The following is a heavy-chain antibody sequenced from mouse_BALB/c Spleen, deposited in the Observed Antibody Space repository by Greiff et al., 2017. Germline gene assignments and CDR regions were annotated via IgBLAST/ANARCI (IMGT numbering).Heavy chain of an antibody. D-gene: IGHD2-4*01. V-gene: IGHV3-6*02. CDR2: ISYDGSN. CDR1: GYSITSGYY. CDR3: AREVYYDY. J-gene: IGHJ3*01. Sequence: EVQLQQSGPGLVKPSQSLSLTCSVTGYSITSGYYWNWIRQFPGNKLEWMGYISYDGSNNYNPSLKNRISITRDTSKNQFFLKLNSVTTEDTATYYCAREVYYDYWGQGTLVTVSA.